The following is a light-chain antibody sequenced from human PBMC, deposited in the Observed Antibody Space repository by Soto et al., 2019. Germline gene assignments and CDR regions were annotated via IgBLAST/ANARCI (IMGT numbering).Light chain of an antibody. Sequence: DIVMTQSPDSLAVSLGERATISCNSSQSVLYSSNNRNYLAWYQQKPRQPPNLLIYWASTRESGVPDRFSGRGFGSHYTLTTSCMRAEDEGVYYGQQYYSTPLAFGGVTKVEIK. CDR2: WAS. CDR1: QSVLYSSNNRNY. J-gene: IGKJ4*01. V-gene: IGKV4-1*01. CDR3: QQYYSTPLA.